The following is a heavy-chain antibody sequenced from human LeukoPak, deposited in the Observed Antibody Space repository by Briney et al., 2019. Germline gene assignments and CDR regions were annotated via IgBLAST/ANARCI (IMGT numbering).Heavy chain of an antibody. Sequence: PSETLSLTCTVSGGSISSSSYYWGWIRQPPGNGLEWIGSIYYSGSTNYNPSLKSRVTISVDTSKNQFSLKLSSVTAADTAVYYGARQDVATSHDAFDIWGQGTMVTVSS. J-gene: IGHJ3*02. CDR2: IYYSGST. D-gene: IGHD5-12*01. V-gene: IGHV4-39*01. CDR1: GGSISSSSYY. CDR3: ARQDVATSHDAFDI.